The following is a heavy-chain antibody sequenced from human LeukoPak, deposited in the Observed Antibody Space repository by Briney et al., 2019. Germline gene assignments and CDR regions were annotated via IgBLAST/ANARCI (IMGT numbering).Heavy chain of an antibody. D-gene: IGHD3-22*01. CDR1: GGSIRSYY. CDR2: IYTSGST. J-gene: IGHJ6*03. CDR3: AIVAYYDIGGYYYYYMDV. V-gene: IGHV4-4*07. Sequence: SETLSLTCTVSGGSIRSYYWSWIRQPAGKGLEWIGRIYTSGSTNYNPSLKSRVTMSVDTSKNQFSLKLSSVTAADTAVYYCAIVAYYDIGGYYYYYMDVWGKGTTVTVSS.